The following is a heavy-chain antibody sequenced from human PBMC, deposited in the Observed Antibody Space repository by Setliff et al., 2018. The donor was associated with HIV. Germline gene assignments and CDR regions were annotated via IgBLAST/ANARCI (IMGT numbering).Heavy chain of an antibody. V-gene: IGHV1-3*01. CDR3: ARDHPGIAY. CDR1: GYTFTNNV. J-gene: IGHJ4*02. Sequence: RASVKVSCKASGYTFTNNVIHWVRQAPGQRLEWMGWTHAGSGDTQYSQKFQGRVTITRDTSASTVYMELSSLRSEDTAMYYCARDHPGIAYWVQGTMVTVSS. CDR2: THAGSGDT.